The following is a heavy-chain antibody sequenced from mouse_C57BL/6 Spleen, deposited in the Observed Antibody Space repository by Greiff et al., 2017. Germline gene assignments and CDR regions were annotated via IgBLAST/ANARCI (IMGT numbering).Heavy chain of an antibody. V-gene: IGHV5-6*01. D-gene: IGHD1-1*01. CDR3: ARQDLFYYFDY. Sequence: EVKLQESGGDLVKPGGSLKLSCAASGFNFSSYGMSWVRQTPDKRLEWVATISSGGSYTYYPDSVKGRFTISRDNAKNTLYLQMSSLKSEDTAMYYCARQDLFYYFDYWGQGTTLTVSS. CDR2: ISSGGSYT. CDR1: GFNFSSYG. J-gene: IGHJ2*01.